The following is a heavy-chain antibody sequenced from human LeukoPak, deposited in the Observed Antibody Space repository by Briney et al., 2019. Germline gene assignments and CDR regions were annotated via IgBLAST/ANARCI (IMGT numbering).Heavy chain of an antibody. CDR2: ISAYNGNT. Sequence: RASVKVSCKASGYTFTSYGISWVRQAPGQGLEWMGWISAYNGNTNYAQKLQGRVTMTTDTSTSTAYMELRSLRSDDTAVYYCVFYDPGYSSGLDYWGQGTLVTVSS. CDR3: VFYDPGYSSGLDY. V-gene: IGHV1-18*01. D-gene: IGHD6-19*01. CDR1: GYTFTSYG. J-gene: IGHJ4*02.